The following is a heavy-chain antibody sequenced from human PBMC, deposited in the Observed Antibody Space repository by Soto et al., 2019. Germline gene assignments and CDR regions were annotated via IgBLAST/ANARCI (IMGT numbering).Heavy chain of an antibody. CDR1: GFTFSSYS. CDR2: ISSSSTI. CDR3: ARELVIRY. D-gene: IGHD2-21*01. Sequence: HPGGSLRLSCAASGFTFSSYSMNWVRQAPGKGLEWVSYISSSSTIYYADSVKGRFTISRDNAKNSLYLQMNSLRAEDTAVYYCARELVIRYWGQGTLVTVSS. J-gene: IGHJ4*02. V-gene: IGHV3-48*01.